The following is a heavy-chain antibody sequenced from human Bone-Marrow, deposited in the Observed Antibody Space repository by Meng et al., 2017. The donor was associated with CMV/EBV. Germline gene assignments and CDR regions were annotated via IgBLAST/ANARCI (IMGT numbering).Heavy chain of an antibody. V-gene: IGHV3-30*03. CDR2: ILKDGSDK. CDR1: GFTLRSHW. CDR3: VRDGDSSNWPLDY. D-gene: IGHD6-13*01. J-gene: IGHJ4*02. Sequence: VQLVESGGDLVQPGGSLRLSCAVSGFTLRSHWMHWVRQAPGKAPEWVAFILKDGSDKFYRDSVKGRFTISRDPGKNTLYLQMDSLRPEDTAIYYCVRDGDSSNWPLDYWGQGTLVTVSS.